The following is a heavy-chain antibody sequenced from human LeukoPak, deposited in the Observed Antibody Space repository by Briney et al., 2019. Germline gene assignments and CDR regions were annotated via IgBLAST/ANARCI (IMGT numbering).Heavy chain of an antibody. J-gene: IGHJ5*01. D-gene: IGHD6-13*01. CDR3: ARGDSSTWYEF. Sequence: GESLKISCKASGYTFTNYWIAWVRQMSGKGLEWMALIYPGNSETGYSPSFQGQVTVSADKSINTAYLQWTSLKASDTAMYYCARGDSSTWYEFWGQGTLVTVSS. CDR1: GYTFTNYW. V-gene: IGHV5-51*01. CDR2: IYPGNSET.